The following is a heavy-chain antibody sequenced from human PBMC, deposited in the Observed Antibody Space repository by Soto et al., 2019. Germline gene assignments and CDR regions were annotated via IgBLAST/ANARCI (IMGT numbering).Heavy chain of an antibody. D-gene: IGHD2-15*01. J-gene: IGHJ2*01. CDR3: ARCYCSVGSCYTCWHFDL. V-gene: IGHV1-18*01. Sequence: QVQLEQSGAEVKKPGASVRVSCKASGYSFNDYGMSWVRQAPGQGLEWMGWIGPYEGVTNHAQTFQGRVTMTVDTSTTTADMELWSLRSDDTAIYYCARCYCSVGSCYTCWHFDLWGPGTLVTVTA. CDR1: GYSFNDYG. CDR2: IGPYEGVT.